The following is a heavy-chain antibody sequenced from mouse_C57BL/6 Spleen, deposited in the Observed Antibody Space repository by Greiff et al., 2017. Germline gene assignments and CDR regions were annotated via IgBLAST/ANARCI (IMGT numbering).Heavy chain of an antibody. J-gene: IGHJ4*01. CDR3: ARDAYYDGGSFYAMDY. CDR2: FYPGSGSI. CDR1: GYTFTEYT. D-gene: IGHD1-1*01. Sequence: VMLVESGAELVKPGASVKLSCKASGYTFTEYTIHWVKQRSGQGLEWIGWFYPGSGSIKYNEKFKDKATLTADKSSSTVYMELSRLTSEDSAVYFCARDAYYDGGSFYAMDYWGQGTSVTVSS. V-gene: IGHV1-62-2*01.